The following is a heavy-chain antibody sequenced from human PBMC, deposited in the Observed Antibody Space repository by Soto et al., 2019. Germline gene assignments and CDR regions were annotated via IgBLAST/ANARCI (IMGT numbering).Heavy chain of an antibody. CDR2: FDPEDGET. CDR3: ATNERSHGDYAPY. D-gene: IGHD4-17*01. V-gene: IGHV1-24*01. J-gene: IGHJ4*02. CDR1: GYTLTGLS. Sequence: ATVKASCKVSGYTLTGLSMHWVRQAPGKGLEWMGGFDPEDGETIYAQKFQGRVTMTEDTSTDTAYMELSSLRSEDTAVYYCATNERSHGDYAPYWGQGTLVTVSS.